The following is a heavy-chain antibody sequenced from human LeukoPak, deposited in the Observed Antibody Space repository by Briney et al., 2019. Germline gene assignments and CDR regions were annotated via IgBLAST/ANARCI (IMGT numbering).Heavy chain of an antibody. CDR2: INHSGST. CDR3: ARGGR. V-gene: IGHV4-34*01. CDR1: GGSFSGCY. Sequence: NPSETLSLTCAVYGGSFSGCYWSWIRQPPGKGLEWIGEINHSGSTNYNPSLKGRVTISVDTSKNQFSLKLSSVTAADTAVYYCARGGRWGQGTLVTVSS. J-gene: IGHJ4*02.